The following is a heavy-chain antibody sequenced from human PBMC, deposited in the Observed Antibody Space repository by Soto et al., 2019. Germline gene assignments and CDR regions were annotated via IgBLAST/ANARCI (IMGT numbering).Heavy chain of an antibody. D-gene: IGHD1-26*01. V-gene: IGHV1-46*01. Sequence: ASVKVSCKASGYTFPSYYMHWVRQAPGQGLEWMGIINPSGGSTSYAQKFQGRVTMTRDTSTSTVYMELSSLRSEDTAVYYCAREVRWELLSGYGMDVWGQGTTVTVSS. CDR2: INPSGGST. CDR3: AREVRWELLSGYGMDV. J-gene: IGHJ6*02. CDR1: GYTFPSYY.